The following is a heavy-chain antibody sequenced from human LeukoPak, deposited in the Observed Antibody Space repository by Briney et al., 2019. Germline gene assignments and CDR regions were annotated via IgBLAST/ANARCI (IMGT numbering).Heavy chain of an antibody. CDR2: IRNDGSNK. CDR3: AKVLADYDFWSGYYTRSNCGYYYMDV. D-gene: IGHD3-3*01. CDR1: GFTFSSYG. J-gene: IGHJ6*03. V-gene: IGHV3-30*02. Sequence: PGGSVRLSCAASGFTFSSYGMHWVRQAPGKGLEWVAFIRNDGSNKYYADSVKGRFTISRDNSKNTLYLQMNSLRAEDTAVYYCAKVLADYDFWSGYYTRSNCGYYYMDVWGKGTTVTVSS.